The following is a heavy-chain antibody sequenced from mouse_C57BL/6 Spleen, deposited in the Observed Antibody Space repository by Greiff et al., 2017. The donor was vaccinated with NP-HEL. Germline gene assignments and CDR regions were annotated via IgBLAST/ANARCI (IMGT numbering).Heavy chain of an antibody. CDR2: ISDGGSYT. V-gene: IGHV5-4*03. CDR3: ARVSYDPAY. J-gene: IGHJ3*01. CDR1: GFTFSSYA. D-gene: IGHD2-4*01. Sequence: EVKVVESGGGLVKPGGSLKLSCAASGFTFSSYAMSWVRQTPEKRLEWVATISDGGSYTYYPDNVKGRFTISRDNAKNNLYLQMSHLKSEDTAMYYCARVSYDPAYWGQGTLVTVSA.